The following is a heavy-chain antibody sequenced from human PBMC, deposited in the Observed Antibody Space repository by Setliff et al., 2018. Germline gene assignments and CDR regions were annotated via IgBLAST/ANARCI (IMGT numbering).Heavy chain of an antibody. V-gene: IGHV3-7*03. CDR2: IKGDGSEK. D-gene: IGHD2-15*01. CDR1: AFTFKNYW. J-gene: IGHJ5*02. CDR3: ARSSSFRGPCTGGSCSDLDA. Sequence: PGGSLRLSCAASAFTFKNYWMSWVRQAPGKGLEWVANIKGDGSEKFYLDSVKGRFTISRDNAKNSLYLQMNSLRAEDTAVYYCARSSSFRGPCTGGSCSDLDAWGQGILVTVSS.